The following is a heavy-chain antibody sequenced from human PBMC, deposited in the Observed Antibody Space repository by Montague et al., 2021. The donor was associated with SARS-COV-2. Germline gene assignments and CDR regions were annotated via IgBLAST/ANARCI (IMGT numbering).Heavy chain of an antibody. Sequence: SVKVSCKASGYTFTRYDINLLRQATGQGLEWMGWMNPNSGNTGYAQKFQGRVTMTRNTSISTAYMELSSLRSEVTAVYYCARGVRVSAVVIVVVITTYYFDYWGQGTLVTVSS. CDR2: MNPNSGNT. V-gene: IGHV1-8*01. D-gene: IGHD3-22*01. J-gene: IGHJ4*02. CDR1: GYTFTRYD. CDR3: ARGVRVSAVVIVVVITTYYFDY.